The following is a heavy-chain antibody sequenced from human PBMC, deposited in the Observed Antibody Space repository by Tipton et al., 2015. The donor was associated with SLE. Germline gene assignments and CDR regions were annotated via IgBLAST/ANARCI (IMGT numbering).Heavy chain of an antibody. D-gene: IGHD6-13*01. Sequence: TLSLTCTVSDDSISGYYWSWIRQPPGKGLEWIGYIGHSGSTNYNPSLKSRVTISVDTSKKQFSLKLSSVTAADTAVYYCARVVKGSSWYWFDPWGQGTLVTVSS. CDR1: DDSISGYY. CDR2: IGHSGST. CDR3: ARVVKGSSWYWFDP. V-gene: IGHV4-59*01. J-gene: IGHJ5*02.